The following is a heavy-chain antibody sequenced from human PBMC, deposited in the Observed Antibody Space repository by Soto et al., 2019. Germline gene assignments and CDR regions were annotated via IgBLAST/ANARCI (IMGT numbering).Heavy chain of an antibody. V-gene: IGHV3-30-3*01. J-gene: IGHJ4*02. CDR2: ISFDGANT. Sequence: QVQLVESGGGVVPPGGSLRVSCVASGFTFSSYNMHWVRQAPGEGLEWVAVISFDGANTFYADYVKGRFTISRDISRDTLYLQMSSLRDEDTAIYYCARDGYNRGGFDYWGQGTLVNVSS. D-gene: IGHD3-10*01. CDR1: GFTFSSYN. CDR3: ARDGYNRGGFDY.